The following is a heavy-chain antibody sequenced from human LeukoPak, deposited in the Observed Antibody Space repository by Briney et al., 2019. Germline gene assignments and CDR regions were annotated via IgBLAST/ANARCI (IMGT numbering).Heavy chain of an antibody. D-gene: IGHD5/OR15-5a*01. CDR1: GFTFSSYA. V-gene: IGHV3-23*01. J-gene: IGHJ6*02. CDR2: ISGSGGST. CDR3: TRHVSTYYYGMDV. Sequence: GGSLRLSCAVSGFTFSSYAMSWVRQALGKGLEWVSAISGSGGSTYYADSVKGRFTISRDNSKNTLYLQMNSLKTEDTAVYYCTRHVSTYYYGMDVWGQGATVTVSS.